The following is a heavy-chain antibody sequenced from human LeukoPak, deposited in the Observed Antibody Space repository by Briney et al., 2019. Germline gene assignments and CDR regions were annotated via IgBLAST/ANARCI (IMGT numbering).Heavy chain of an antibody. Sequence: ASVKVSCKASGGTFTDYYIHWVRQAPGQGLEWMGRINPNGGGTQFAQKFQGRVTMTRDTSISTAYMELSRLRSDDTAVYYCARIAVGVAYWGQGTLVTVSS. CDR2: INPNGGGT. CDR1: GGTFTDYY. J-gene: IGHJ4*02. D-gene: IGHD6-19*01. CDR3: ARIAVGVAY. V-gene: IGHV1-2*06.